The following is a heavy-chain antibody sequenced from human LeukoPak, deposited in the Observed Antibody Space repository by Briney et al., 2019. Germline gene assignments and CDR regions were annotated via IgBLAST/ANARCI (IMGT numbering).Heavy chain of an antibody. D-gene: IGHD6-19*01. V-gene: IGHV1-18*01. CDR3: ARLRYSSGWPALDY. CDR1: GYTFTSYG. J-gene: IGHJ4*02. CDR2: ISAYNGNT. Sequence: ASVKVSCKASGYTFTSYGISWVRQAPGQGLEWMGWISAYNGNTNYAQKLQGRVTMTTDTSTSTAYMELRSLRSDDTAVYCCARLRYSSGWPALDYWGQGTLVTVSS.